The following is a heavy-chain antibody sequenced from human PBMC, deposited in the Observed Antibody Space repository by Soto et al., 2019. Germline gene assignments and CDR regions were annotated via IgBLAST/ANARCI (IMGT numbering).Heavy chain of an antibody. CDR2: INAGNGNT. D-gene: IGHD2-15*01. V-gene: IGHV1-3*01. CDR1: GYTFTSYA. CDR3: ARARYCSGGSCYPFDY. Sequence: VQLVQSGAEVKKPGASVKVSCKASGYTFTSYAMHWVRQAPGQRLEWMGWINAGNGNTKYSQKFQGRVTITRDTSASTAYMELSSLRSEDTAVYYCARARYCSGGSCYPFDYWGQGTLVTVSS. J-gene: IGHJ4*02.